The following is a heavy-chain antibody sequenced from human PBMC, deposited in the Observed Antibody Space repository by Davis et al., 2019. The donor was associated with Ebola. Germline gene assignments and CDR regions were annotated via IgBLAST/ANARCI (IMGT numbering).Heavy chain of an antibody. CDR3: ARDPGLSYGMDV. D-gene: IGHD3/OR15-3a*01. CDR2: IYYSGST. J-gene: IGHJ6*02. CDR1: GGSVSSGSYY. V-gene: IGHV4-61*01. Sequence: SETLSLTCTVSGGSVSSGSYYWSWIRQPPGKGLEWIGYIYYSGSTNYNPSLKSRVTISVDTSKNQFSLKLSSVTAADTAVYYCARDPGLSYGMDVWGQGTTVTVSS.